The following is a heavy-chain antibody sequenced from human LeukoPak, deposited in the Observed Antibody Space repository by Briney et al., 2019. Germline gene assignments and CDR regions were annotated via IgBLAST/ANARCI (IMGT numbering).Heavy chain of an antibody. Sequence: PGGSLRLSCAASGFTVSSNYMSWVRQAPGKGPEWVSVIYSVGSTYYADSVKGRFTISRDTSKNTLYLQMNSLRTEDTAVYYCARDLAAGGTYPHYWGQGTLVSVSS. J-gene: IGHJ4*02. V-gene: IGHV3-53*01. CDR2: IYSVGST. CDR1: GFTVSSNY. CDR3: ARDLAAGGTYPHY. D-gene: IGHD6-13*01.